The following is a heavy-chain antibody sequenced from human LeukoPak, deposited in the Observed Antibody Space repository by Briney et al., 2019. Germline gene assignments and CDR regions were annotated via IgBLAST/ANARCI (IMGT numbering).Heavy chain of an antibody. CDR3: ARDRDIVVVPAAIGYYGMDV. CDR1: GGTFIIYA. V-gene: IGHV1-69*13. J-gene: IGHJ6*04. D-gene: IGHD2-2*01. CDR2: IIPIFGTA. Sequence: SVKVSCKASGGTFIIYAISWVRQAPGQGRERMGGIIPIFGTANYAQKFQGRVTITADESTSPAYMELSSLRSEDTAVYYCARDRDIVVVPAAIGYYGMDVWGKGTTVTVSS.